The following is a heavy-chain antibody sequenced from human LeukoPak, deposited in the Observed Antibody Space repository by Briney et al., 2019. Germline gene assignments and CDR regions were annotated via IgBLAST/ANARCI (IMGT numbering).Heavy chain of an antibody. CDR3: AKGLPGMVRGVRLDQ. J-gene: IGHJ4*02. CDR1: GFTFSSYA. V-gene: IGHV3-23*01. Sequence: PGGSLRLSCAASGFTFSSYAMSWVRQAPGKGLEWVAAISGRGDGPYYGDSVRGRFTISRDNSRDTLYLQMNGLTAEDTAVYFCAKGLPGMVRGVRLDQWGQGTLVTVSS. CDR2: ISGRGDGP. D-gene: IGHD3-10*01.